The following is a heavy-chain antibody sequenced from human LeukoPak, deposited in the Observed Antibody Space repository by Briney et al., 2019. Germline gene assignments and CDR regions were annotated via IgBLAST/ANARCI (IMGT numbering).Heavy chain of an antibody. CDR1: GFTFSSYA. D-gene: IGHD5-18*01. CDR3: ARARYSYTGIIDY. V-gene: IGHV3-74*01. J-gene: IGHJ4*02. CDR2: INTDGTST. Sequence: PGGSLRLSCAASGFTFSSYAMTWVRQAPGKGLVWVSRINTDGTSTKYADSVKGRITISRDNARNTVYLQMNSLRAEDTAVYYCARARYSYTGIIDYWGQGTLVTVSS.